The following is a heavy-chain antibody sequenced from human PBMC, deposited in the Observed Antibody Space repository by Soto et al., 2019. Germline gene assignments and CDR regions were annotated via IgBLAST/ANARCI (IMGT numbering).Heavy chain of an antibody. V-gene: IGHV3-7*01. CDR3: ARRGDVATVTDS. J-gene: IGHJ5*02. CDR2: INEAGSKN. D-gene: IGHD4-17*01. CDR1: GFTFGTYW. Sequence: EVQLVESGGGLVQPGGSLRLSCAASGFTFGTYWMSWVRQAPGKGLEWVANINEAGSKNYYVDSVRGRFTISRDNAQNSLYLPMSSLRAEDTAVYYCARRGDVATVTDSWGKGTLVTVSS.